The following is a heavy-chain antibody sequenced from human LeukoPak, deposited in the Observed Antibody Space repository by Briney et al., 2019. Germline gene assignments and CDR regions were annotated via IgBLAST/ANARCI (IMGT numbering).Heavy chain of an antibody. CDR1: GFPFSNHC. CDR3: ARHLNYYLDY. Sequence: HPWGSLGLSLSASGFPFSNHCISWVRQAPGKGLVWVSRSSDGSITGYADSVKGRFTISRDNAKNTLYLQMNSLRAEDTAVYYCARHLNYYLDYWGQGTLVTVSS. D-gene: IGHD3-10*01. CDR2: SSDGSIT. J-gene: IGHJ4*02. V-gene: IGHV3-74*01.